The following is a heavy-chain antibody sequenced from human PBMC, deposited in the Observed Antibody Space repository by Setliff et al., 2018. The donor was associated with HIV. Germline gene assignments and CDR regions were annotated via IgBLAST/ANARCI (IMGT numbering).Heavy chain of an antibody. CDR1: GYSFTSYW. V-gene: IGHV5-51*01. J-gene: IGHJ4*02. CDR2: IFPGDSDT. CDR3: ARRALRGGYDPEYYFDY. D-gene: IGHD5-12*01. Sequence: GESLKISCKGSGYSFTSYWIGWVRQMPGKGLEWMGIIFPGDSDTRYSPPFQGQVTISADKSMTTAYLQWSSLKASDTAMYYCARRALRGGYDPEYYFDYWGQGTPVTVSS.